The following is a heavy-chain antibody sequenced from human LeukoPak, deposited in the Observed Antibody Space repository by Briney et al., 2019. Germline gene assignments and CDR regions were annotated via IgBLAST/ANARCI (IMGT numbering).Heavy chain of an antibody. CDR1: GYSFTRYW. V-gene: IGHV5-51*01. J-gene: IGHJ4*02. D-gene: IGHD5-18*01. Sequence: GESLKISCKGSGYSFTRYWIGWVRQMPGKGLEWMGIIYPGDPNIKYSPSFQGQVTISADKSITTAYLQWSSLMASDTAMYYCARLGYSYGQGDYWGQGTLVTVSS. CDR2: IYPGDPNI. CDR3: ARLGYSYGQGDY.